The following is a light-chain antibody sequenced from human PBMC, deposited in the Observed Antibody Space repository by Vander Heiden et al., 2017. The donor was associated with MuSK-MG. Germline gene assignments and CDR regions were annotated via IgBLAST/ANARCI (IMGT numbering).Light chain of an antibody. CDR3: QQSDSPPPWT. CDR2: AAS. J-gene: IGKJ1*01. Sequence: DIQMTQSPSSLSASVGDRVTITCRASQGISSYLNWYQQKLGKAPKLLIHAASTLRSGVPSRFSGSGSGTDFTLSISSLQPEDFATYYCQQSDSPPPWTFGQWTKVEIK. CDR1: QGISSY. V-gene: IGKV1-39*01.